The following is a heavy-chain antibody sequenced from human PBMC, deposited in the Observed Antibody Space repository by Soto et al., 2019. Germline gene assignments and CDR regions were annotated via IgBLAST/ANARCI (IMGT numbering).Heavy chain of an antibody. V-gene: IGHV1-18*01. CDR1: GYTFTSYG. J-gene: IGHJ6*02. Sequence: SVKVSCKASGYTFTSYGISWVRQAPGQGLEWMGWISAYNGNTNYAQKLQGRVTMTTDTSTSTAYMELRSLRSDDTAVYYCARDGYTVTPNYYYGMDVWGQGTTVTVSS. CDR2: ISAYNGNT. D-gene: IGHD4-4*01. CDR3: ARDGYTVTPNYYYGMDV.